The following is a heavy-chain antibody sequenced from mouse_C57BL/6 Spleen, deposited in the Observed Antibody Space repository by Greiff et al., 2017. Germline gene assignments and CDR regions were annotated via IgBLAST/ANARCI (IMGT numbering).Heavy chain of an antibody. CDR2: IHPNSGST. D-gene: IGHD4-1*01. V-gene: IGHV1-64*01. Sequence: QVQLQQPGAELVKPGASVKLSCKASGYTFTSYWMHWVKQRPGQGLEWIGMIHPNSGSTNYNEKFKSKATLTVDKSSSTAYMQLSSLTSEDSAVYYCARRGWDAWFAYWGQGTLVTVSA. J-gene: IGHJ3*01. CDR3: ARRGWDAWFAY. CDR1: GYTFTSYW.